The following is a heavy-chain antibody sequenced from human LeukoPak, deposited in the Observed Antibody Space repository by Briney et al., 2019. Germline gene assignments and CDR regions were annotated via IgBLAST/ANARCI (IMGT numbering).Heavy chain of an antibody. CDR1: GGSFSGYY. J-gene: IGHJ5*02. CDR2: INHSGST. Sequence: TSETLSLTCAVYGGSFSGYYWSWIRQPPGKGLEWIGEINHSGSTNYNPSLKSRVTISVDTSKNQFSLKLSSVTAADTAVYYCARGPLQYCSSTSCYFSWFDPWGQGTLVTVSS. V-gene: IGHV4-34*01. D-gene: IGHD2-2*01. CDR3: ARGPLQYCSSTSCYFSWFDP.